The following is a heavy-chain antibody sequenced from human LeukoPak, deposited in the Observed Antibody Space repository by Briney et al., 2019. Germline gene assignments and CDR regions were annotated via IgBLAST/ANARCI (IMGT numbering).Heavy chain of an antibody. CDR2: INPNSGGT. J-gene: IGHJ3*02. Sequence: ASVRVSCKASGYTFTGYYMHWVRQAPGQGLEWMGWINPNSGGTNYAQKLQGRVTMTTDTSTSTAYMELRSLRSDDTAVYYCARFTVTIDAFDIWGQGTMVTVSS. CDR3: ARFTVTIDAFDI. D-gene: IGHD4-17*01. V-gene: IGHV1-2*02. CDR1: GYTFTGYY.